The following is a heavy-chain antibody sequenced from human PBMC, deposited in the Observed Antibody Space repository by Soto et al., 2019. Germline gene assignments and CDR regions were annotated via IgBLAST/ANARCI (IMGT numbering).Heavy chain of an antibody. CDR3: ATSNYYDSSGYGY. CDR2: INHSGST. J-gene: IGHJ4*02. Sequence: QVQLQQWGAGLLKPSETLSLTCAVYGGSFSGYYWSWIRQPPGKGLEWIGEINHSGSTNYNPSLKSRVTISVDTSKNQFSLKLSSVTAADTAVYYCATSNYYDSSGYGYWGQGTLVTVSS. D-gene: IGHD3-22*01. V-gene: IGHV4-34*01. CDR1: GGSFSGYY.